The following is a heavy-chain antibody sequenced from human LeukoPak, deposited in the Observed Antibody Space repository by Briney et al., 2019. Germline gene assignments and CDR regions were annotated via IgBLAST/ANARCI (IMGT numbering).Heavy chain of an antibody. V-gene: IGHV3-30-3*01. D-gene: IGHD2-2*01. CDR1: GFTFSTYA. CDR3: ARGNSVVNYYHGLDL. CDR2: ISYGGSNK. Sequence: GGSLRLSCAASGFTFSTYAIHWVRQAPGKGLEWVESISYGGSNKYHADSVKGRFTISRDNSKNTVYLQMNDLRPEDTAVYYCARGNSVVNYYHGLDLWGQGTTVTVSS. J-gene: IGHJ6*02.